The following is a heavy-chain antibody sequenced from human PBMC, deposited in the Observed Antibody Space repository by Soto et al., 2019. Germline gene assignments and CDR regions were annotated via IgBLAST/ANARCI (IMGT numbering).Heavy chain of an antibody. V-gene: IGHV2-5*02. Sequence: SGPTLVNPTQTLTLTCNFSRFSLSTSGVGVGWNRQPPEKALEWLALIYWDDDKSYSPSLKSRLTITKDTSTNQVVLTMTNMDPVDTATYYCARRTGTTYVGNNWFDPWGQGTLVTVSS. CDR2: IYWDDDK. CDR3: ARRTGTTYVGNNWFDP. D-gene: IGHD1-1*01. CDR1: RFSLSTSGVG. J-gene: IGHJ5*02.